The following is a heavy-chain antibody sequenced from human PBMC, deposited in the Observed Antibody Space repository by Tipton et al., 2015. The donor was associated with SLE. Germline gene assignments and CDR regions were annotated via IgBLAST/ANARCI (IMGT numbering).Heavy chain of an antibody. V-gene: IGHV3-74*01. Sequence: SLRLSCAASGFTFSSYWMHWVRQGPGKGLVWVSRIYMDGSSTNYADSVKGRFTISRDNAKNTLYLQMNSLRAEDTAVYYCARRRSETGLFSKRGWFDPWGQGTLVTVSS. CDR3: ARRRSETGLFSKRGWFDP. J-gene: IGHJ5*02. CDR1: GFTFSSYW. CDR2: IYMDGSST. D-gene: IGHD3-10*02.